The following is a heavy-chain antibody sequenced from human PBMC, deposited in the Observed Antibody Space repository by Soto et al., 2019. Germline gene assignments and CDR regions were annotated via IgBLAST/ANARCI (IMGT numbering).Heavy chain of an antibody. Sequence: GGSLRLSCAASGFTFSSYAMSWVRQAPGKGLEWVSAISGSGGSTYYADSVKGRFTISRDNSKNTLYLQMNSLRAEDTAVYYCAKDISTYYDILTGRYFDYWGQGTLVTVSS. CDR1: GFTFSSYA. D-gene: IGHD3-9*01. CDR2: ISGSGGST. J-gene: IGHJ4*02. V-gene: IGHV3-23*01. CDR3: AKDISTYYDILTGRYFDY.